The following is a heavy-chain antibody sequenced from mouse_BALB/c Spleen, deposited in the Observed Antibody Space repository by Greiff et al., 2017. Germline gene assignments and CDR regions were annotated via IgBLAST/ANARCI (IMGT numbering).Heavy chain of an antibody. D-gene: IGHD1-1*01. J-gene: IGHJ2*01. V-gene: IGHV1S137*01. CDR2: ISTYYGDA. CDR1: GYTFTDYA. Sequence: VQLQQSGAELVRPGVSVKISCKGSGYTFTDYAMHWVKQSHAKSLEWIGVISTYYGDASYNQKFKGKATMTVDKSSSTAYMELARLTSEDSAIYYCAREHYYGSSYVFAYWGQGTTLTVSS. CDR3: AREHYYGSSYVFAY.